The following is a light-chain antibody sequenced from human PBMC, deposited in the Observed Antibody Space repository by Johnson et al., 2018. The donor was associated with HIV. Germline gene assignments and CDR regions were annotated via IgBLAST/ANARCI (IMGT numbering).Light chain of an antibody. V-gene: IGLV1-51*01. Sequence: QSVLTQPPSVYAAPGQKVTISCSGSSSNIGKNYVSWYQQLPGKAPKLLIYENNERPSGIPDRFSGSKSGTSATLGITGLQTGDEADYYCGTWHGALSGGGVFGTGTRVTVL. J-gene: IGLJ1*01. CDR3: GTWHGALSGGGV. CDR2: ENN. CDR1: SSNIGKNY.